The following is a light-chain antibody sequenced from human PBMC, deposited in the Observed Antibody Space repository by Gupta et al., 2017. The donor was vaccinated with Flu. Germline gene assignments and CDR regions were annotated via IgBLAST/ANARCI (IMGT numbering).Light chain of an antibody. CDR2: AAV. Sequence: PSSLSASVGDRVTISCRASQGISNYLVWYQQKPGKVPKLLIYAAVTLQSGVPSRFSGSGSGTDFTLTISSLQPEDVATYYCQKDNNAPWTFGQGTKVEIK. J-gene: IGKJ1*01. CDR1: QGISNY. CDR3: QKDNNAPWT. V-gene: IGKV1-27*01.